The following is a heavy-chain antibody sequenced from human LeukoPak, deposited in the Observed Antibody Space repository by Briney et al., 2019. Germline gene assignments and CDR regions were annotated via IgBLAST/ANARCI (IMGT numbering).Heavy chain of an antibody. D-gene: IGHD2-15*01. V-gene: IGHV3-23*01. J-gene: IGHJ3*02. Sequence: PGGSLRLSCAASGFSISSYAMSWVRQAPGKGLEWVSGISGSGDRTYCADSVKGRFTISEDNSKNILSLQMNSLRAEDTAVYYCARLVAATAFDIWGQGTMVTVSS. CDR1: GFSISSYA. CDR2: ISGSGDRT. CDR3: ARLVAATAFDI.